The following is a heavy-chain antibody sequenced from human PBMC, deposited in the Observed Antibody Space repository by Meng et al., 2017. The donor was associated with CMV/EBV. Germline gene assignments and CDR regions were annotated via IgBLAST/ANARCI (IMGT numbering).Heavy chain of an antibody. CDR3: AKDGGLFHLHD. CDR1: GFSFGSSA. J-gene: IGHJ4*02. D-gene: IGHD2-15*01. V-gene: IGHV3-30*02. CDR2: IFNDGNNI. Sequence: GESLKISCSASGFSFGSSAMYWVRQAPGKGLEWVSFIFNDGNNIHYSDSVRGRFAISRDNSKNMLYLQMNSLRVEDTAIYYCAKDGGLFHLHDWGLGTLVTVSS.